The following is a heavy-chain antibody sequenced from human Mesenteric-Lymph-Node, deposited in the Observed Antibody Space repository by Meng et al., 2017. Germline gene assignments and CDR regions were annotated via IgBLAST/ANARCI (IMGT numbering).Heavy chain of an antibody. CDR3: VRENYYGSGRLGAFDV. V-gene: IGHV3-30*15. J-gene: IGHJ3*01. CDR1: GFDFNNYD. Sequence: GGSLRLSCTASGFDFNNYDMSWVRQAPGKGLEWVAVISSDGNTEFYADSVKGRISISRDNSKNTLYLQISSLRAEDTAVYYCVRENYYGSGRLGAFDVWGQGTMVTVSS. CDR2: ISSDGNTE. D-gene: IGHD3-10*01.